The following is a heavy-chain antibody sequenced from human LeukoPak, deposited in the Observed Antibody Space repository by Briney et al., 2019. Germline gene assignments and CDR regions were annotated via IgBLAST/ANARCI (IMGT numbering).Heavy chain of an antibody. CDR1: GYSISSGYY. Sequence: SETLSLTCTVSGYSISSGYYWSWIRQPPGKGLEWIGSIYHSGSTYYNPSLKSRVTISVDTSKNQFSLKLNSVTAADTAVYYCARVDGSCSGGSCPSGNWFDPWGQGTLVTVSS. CDR2: IYHSGST. D-gene: IGHD2-15*01. CDR3: ARVDGSCSGGSCPSGNWFDP. J-gene: IGHJ5*02. V-gene: IGHV4-38-2*02.